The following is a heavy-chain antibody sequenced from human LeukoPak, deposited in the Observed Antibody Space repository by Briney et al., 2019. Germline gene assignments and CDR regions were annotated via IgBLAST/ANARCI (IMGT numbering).Heavy chain of an antibody. CDR3: ARARGRWSFDI. CDR1: GFTFNSYW. J-gene: IGHJ3*02. CDR2: IKQDGSEK. Sequence: GGSLRLSCAASGFTFNSYWMSWVRQAPGKGLEWVANIKQDGSEKYYVDSVKGRFTISRDNAKNSLYPQMNSLRAEDTAVYYCARARGRWSFDIWGQGTMVTVSS. V-gene: IGHV3-7*01. D-gene: IGHD1-26*01.